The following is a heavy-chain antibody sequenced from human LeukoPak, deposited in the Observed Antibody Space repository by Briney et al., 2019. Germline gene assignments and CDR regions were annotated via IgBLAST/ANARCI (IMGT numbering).Heavy chain of an antibody. V-gene: IGHV1-69*05. CDR3: ARSLVTYYYDSSGYEGHYYYYYYMDV. CDR2: IIPIFGTA. J-gene: IGHJ6*03. Sequence: SVKVSCKASGGTFSSYAISWVRQAPGQGLEWKGRIIPIFGTANYAQKFQGRVTITTDESTSTAYMELSSLRSEDTAVYYCARSLVTYYYDSSGYEGHYYYYYYMDVWGKGTTVTVSS. D-gene: IGHD3-22*01. CDR1: GGTFSSYA.